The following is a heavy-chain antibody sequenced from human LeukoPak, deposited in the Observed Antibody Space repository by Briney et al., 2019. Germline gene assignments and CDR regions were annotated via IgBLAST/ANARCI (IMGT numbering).Heavy chain of an antibody. CDR3: ARVSVVPV. CDR1: GGSISSGDYY. D-gene: IGHD4-23*01. V-gene: IGHV4-30-4*01. CDR2: IYYSGGT. J-gene: IGHJ4*02. Sequence: SQTLSLTCTVSGGSISSGDYYWSWIRQPPGKGLEWIGYIYYSGGTYYNPSLKSRVTISVDTSKDEFSLKLSSVTAADTAVYCCARVSVVPVWGEGTLVTVSS.